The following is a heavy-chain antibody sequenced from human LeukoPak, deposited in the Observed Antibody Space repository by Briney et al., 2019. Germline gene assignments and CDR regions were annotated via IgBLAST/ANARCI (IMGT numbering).Heavy chain of an antibody. CDR1: GYSFTSYW. D-gene: IGHD2-2*01. CDR3: ARQDIVVVPAETSYYYGMDV. Sequence: GESLKTSCKGSGYSFTSYWISWVRQMPGKGLEWMGRIDPSDSYTNYSPSFQGHVTISADKSISTAYLQWSSLKASDTAMYYCARQDIVVVPAETSYYYGMDVWGQGTTVTVSS. V-gene: IGHV5-10-1*01. CDR2: IDPSDSYT. J-gene: IGHJ6*02.